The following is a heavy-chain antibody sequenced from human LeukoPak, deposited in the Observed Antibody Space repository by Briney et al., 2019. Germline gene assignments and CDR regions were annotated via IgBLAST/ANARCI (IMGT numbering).Heavy chain of an antibody. D-gene: IGHD6-13*01. J-gene: IGHJ6*04. Sequence: PGGSLRLSCAASGFTFSSYWMSWVRQAPGKGLEWVANIKQDGSEKYYVDSVKGRFTISRDNAKNSLYLQMNSLRAEDTAVYYCARDRGGIAAHPPGDVWGKGTTVTVSS. CDR2: IKQDGSEK. V-gene: IGHV3-7*01. CDR1: GFTFSSYW. CDR3: ARDRGGIAAHPPGDV.